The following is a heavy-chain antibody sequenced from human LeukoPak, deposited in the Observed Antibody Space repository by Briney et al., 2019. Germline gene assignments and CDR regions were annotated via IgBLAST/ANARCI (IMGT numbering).Heavy chain of an antibody. Sequence: ASVKVSCKASGYTFTGYYMHWVRQAPGQGLEWMGWINPNSGGTNYAQKFQGRVTMTRDTSISTAYMELSRLRSDDTAVYYCARDFQYYYDSSGPDYWGQGILVTVSS. D-gene: IGHD3-22*01. CDR3: ARDFQYYYDSSGPDY. CDR1: GYTFTGYY. J-gene: IGHJ4*02. V-gene: IGHV1-2*02. CDR2: INPNSGGT.